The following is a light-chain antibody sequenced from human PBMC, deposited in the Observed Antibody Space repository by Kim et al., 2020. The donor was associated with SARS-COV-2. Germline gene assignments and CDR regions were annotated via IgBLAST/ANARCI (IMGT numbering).Light chain of an antibody. CDR2: QYT. Sequence: SVSPGQTARITCSGRNLGDKYVCWYQQKPGRSPVLLIYQYTKRPSGIPERFSGSNSGDTATLTISGTQAMDEADYYCQAWDSSTAVFGGGTQLTVL. V-gene: IGLV3-1*01. CDR3: QAWDSSTAV. J-gene: IGLJ2*01. CDR1: NLGDKY.